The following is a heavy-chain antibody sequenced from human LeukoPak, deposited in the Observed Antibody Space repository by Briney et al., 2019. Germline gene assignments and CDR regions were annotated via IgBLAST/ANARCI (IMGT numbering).Heavy chain of an antibody. J-gene: IGHJ4*02. CDR1: GYSFSTYA. Sequence: PGGTLRLSCAASGYSFSTYAMSWVRQAPGKGLEGGSTISGSGGSTFYAESVKGRFTISRDNSKNTLYLQVNSLRVEDTAIYYCATTSRTIGYWGQGTLVTVSS. CDR3: ATTSRTIGY. CDR2: ISGSGGST. V-gene: IGHV3-23*01. D-gene: IGHD1-14*01.